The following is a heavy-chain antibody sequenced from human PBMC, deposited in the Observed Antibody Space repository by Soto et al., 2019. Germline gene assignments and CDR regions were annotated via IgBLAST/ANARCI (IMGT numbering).Heavy chain of an antibody. J-gene: IGHJ4*02. CDR3: PKDLSAVVAATHFDY. D-gene: IGHD2-15*01. V-gene: IGHV3-23*01. CDR2: ISGSGGST. Sequence: GGSLRLSCAASGFTFSSYAMSWVRQAPGKGLEWVSAISGSGGSTYYADSVKGRFTISRDNSKNTLYLQMNSLRAEDTAVYYCPKDLSAVVAATHFDYWGQGTLGTVSS. CDR1: GFTFSSYA.